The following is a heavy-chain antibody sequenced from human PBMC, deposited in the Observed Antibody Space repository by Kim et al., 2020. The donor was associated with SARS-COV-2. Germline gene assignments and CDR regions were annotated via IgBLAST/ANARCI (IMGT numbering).Heavy chain of an antibody. V-gene: IGHV1-69*13. CDR2: IIPIFGTA. CDR3: ARDRKFYGSGSYLTVYYYYYYGMDV. Sequence: SVKVSCKASGGTFSSYAISWVRQAPGQGLEWMGGIIPIFGTANYAQKFQGRVTITADESTSTAYMELSSLRSEDTAVYYCARDRKFYGSGSYLTVYYYYYYGMDVWGQGTTVTVSS. CDR1: GGTFSSYA. J-gene: IGHJ6*02. D-gene: IGHD3-10*01.